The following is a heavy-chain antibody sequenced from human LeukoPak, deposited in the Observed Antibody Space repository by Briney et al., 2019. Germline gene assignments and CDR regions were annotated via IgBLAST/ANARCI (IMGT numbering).Heavy chain of an antibody. CDR2: IYTSWSA. J-gene: IGHJ4*02. Sequence: SETLSLTCTVSGGSISSGSYYWSWIRQPAGKGLEWIGRIYTSWSANDNPSLKSRVTISVYTSKSKLSLKLSSVKAADTAVYYCARHCSGGSCPIGFDYWGQGTLVLVS. CDR3: ARHCSGGSCPIGFDY. D-gene: IGHD2-15*01. V-gene: IGHV4-61*02. CDR1: GGSISSGSYY.